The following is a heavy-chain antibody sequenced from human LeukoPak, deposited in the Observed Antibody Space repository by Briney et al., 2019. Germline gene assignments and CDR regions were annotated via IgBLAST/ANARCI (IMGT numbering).Heavy chain of an antibody. V-gene: IGHV3-49*04. CDR2: IRNKVYGETT. D-gene: IGHD6-6*01. J-gene: IGHJ6*03. CDR3: TRGPSSSSDLRPFYYYYYYMDV. Sequence: GGSLRLSCTASGFTFGDYAMSWVRQAPGKGLEWVSFIRNKVYGETTEYAASVKDRFTISRDDSKSIAYLQMNSLKTEDTAVYYCTRGPSSSSDLRPFYYYYYYMDVWGKGTTVTVSS. CDR1: GFTFGDYA.